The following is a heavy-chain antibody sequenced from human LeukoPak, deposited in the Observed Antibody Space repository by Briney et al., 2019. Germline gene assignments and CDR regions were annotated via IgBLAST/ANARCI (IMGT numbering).Heavy chain of an antibody. CDR3: AKDLERHYYDSSGYYWDY. CDR1: GFTFSSYA. CDR2: FSGSGDST. Sequence: PGGSLRLSCAASGFTFSSYAMSWVRQAPGKGLEWVSAFSGSGDSTYYADSVKGRFTISRDNSENTLYLQMNSLRAEDTAVYYCAKDLERHYYDSSGYYWDYWGQGTLVTVSS. J-gene: IGHJ4*02. D-gene: IGHD3-22*01. V-gene: IGHV3-23*01.